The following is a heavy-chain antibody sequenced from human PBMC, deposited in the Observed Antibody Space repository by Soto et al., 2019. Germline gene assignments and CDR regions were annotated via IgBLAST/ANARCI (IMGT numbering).Heavy chain of an antibody. D-gene: IGHD1-26*01. V-gene: IGHV4-4*02. CDR2: IAHDGHT. CDR1: GGSITTSVF. J-gene: IGHJ4*02. CDR3: AGGRDYDY. Sequence: VQLTESGPGLVRPSGTLSLTCDDSGGSITTSVFWTWVRQFPGRGLEWIGEIAHDGHTNDNPSLSGRVTMSVDLSNSPFSLNVASVTAADTAVYFCAGGRDYDYWGQGNLGTVSS.